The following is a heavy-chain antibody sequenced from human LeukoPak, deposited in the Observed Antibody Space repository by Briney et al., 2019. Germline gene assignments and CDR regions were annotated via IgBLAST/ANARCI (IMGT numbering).Heavy chain of an antibody. J-gene: IGHJ4*02. Sequence: GGSLRLSCATSGFTFTTFWMHWVRQAPGKGLVWVSRINHDGSSTNYADSVKGRFTISRDNSKNTLYLQMNSLRAEDTAVYYCARDWATILDYWGQGMLVTVSS. V-gene: IGHV3-74*01. CDR2: INHDGSST. CDR3: ARDWATILDY. CDR1: GFTFTTFW. D-gene: IGHD5-12*01.